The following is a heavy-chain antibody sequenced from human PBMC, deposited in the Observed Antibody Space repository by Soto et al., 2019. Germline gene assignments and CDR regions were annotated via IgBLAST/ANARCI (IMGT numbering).Heavy chain of an antibody. D-gene: IGHD6-13*01. Sequence: SETLSLTCTVSGGSISSGGYYWSWIRQHPGKGLEWIGYIYYSGSTYYNPSLKSRVTISVDTSKNQFSLKLSSVTAADTAVYYCARGGYSSSWYWFDPWGQGTLVTVSS. J-gene: IGHJ5*02. V-gene: IGHV4-31*02. CDR3: ARGGYSSSWYWFDP. CDR1: GGSISSGGYY. CDR2: IYYSGST.